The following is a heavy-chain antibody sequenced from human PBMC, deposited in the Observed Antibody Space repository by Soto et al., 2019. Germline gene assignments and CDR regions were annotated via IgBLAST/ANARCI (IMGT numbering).Heavy chain of an antibody. CDR3: GRGRSGQIVVFY. J-gene: IGHJ4*02. D-gene: IGHD5-12*01. CDR1: GFTFSSYG. Sequence: GGSLRLSCAASGFTFSSYGMHWVRQAPGKGLEWVAVIWYDGSNKYYADSVKGRFTISRDNSKNTLYLQMNSLRADDTDVYYCGRGRSGQIVVFYWGQGTPVTVSS. V-gene: IGHV3-33*01. CDR2: IWYDGSNK.